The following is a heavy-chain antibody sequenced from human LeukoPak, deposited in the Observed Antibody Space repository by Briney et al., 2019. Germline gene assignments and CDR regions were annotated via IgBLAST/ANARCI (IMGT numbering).Heavy chain of an antibody. CDR2: IYTSGST. CDR1: GGSISSGSYY. J-gene: IGHJ4*02. V-gene: IGHV4-61*02. D-gene: IGHD3-9*01. CDR3: ARAASDWLLPN. Sequence: SETLSLTCTVSGGSISSGSYYWSWIRQPAGKGLEWIGRIYTSGSTNYNPSLKSRVTISVDTSKNQFSLKLSSVTAADTAVYYCARAASDWLLPNWGQGTLVTVSS.